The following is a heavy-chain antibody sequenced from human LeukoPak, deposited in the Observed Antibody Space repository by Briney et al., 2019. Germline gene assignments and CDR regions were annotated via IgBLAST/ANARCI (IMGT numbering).Heavy chain of an antibody. D-gene: IGHD3-10*01. J-gene: IGHJ4*02. CDR3: ARDVPYYGSGSYFDY. V-gene: IGHV4-59*11. CDR1: GGSITTHY. Sequence: SETLSLTCSVSGGSITTHYWSWIRQPPGKGLEWIGYIYYSGSTNYNPSLKSRVTISVDTSKTQFSLKLSSVTAADTAVYYCARDVPYYGSGSYFDYWGQGTLVTASS. CDR2: IYYSGST.